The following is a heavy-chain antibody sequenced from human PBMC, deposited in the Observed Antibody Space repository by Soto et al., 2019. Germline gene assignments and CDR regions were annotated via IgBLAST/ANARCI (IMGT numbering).Heavy chain of an antibody. CDR1: GGSISSYY. V-gene: IGHV4-4*07. Sequence: SETLSLTCTVSGGSISSYYWSWIRQPAGKGLEWIGRIYTSGSTNYNPSLKSRVTMSVDTSKNQFSMKLSSVTAADTAVYYGARVMHIVGATRYYYYGMDVWGQGTTVTVSS. D-gene: IGHD1-26*01. CDR3: ARVMHIVGATRYYYYGMDV. CDR2: IYTSGST. J-gene: IGHJ6*02.